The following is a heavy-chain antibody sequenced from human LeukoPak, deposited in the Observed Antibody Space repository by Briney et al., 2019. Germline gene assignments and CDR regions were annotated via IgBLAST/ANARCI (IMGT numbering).Heavy chain of an antibody. J-gene: IGHJ5*02. CDR3: AKVGGTVTTRIPVGWFDP. CDR1: GFTFSSYG. Sequence: GRSLRLSCAASGFTFSSYGMHWVRQAPGKGLEWVAVIWYDGSNKYYADSVKGRFTISRDNSKNTLYLQMNSLRAEDAAVYYCAKVGGTVTTRIPVGWFDPWGQGTLVTVSS. D-gene: IGHD4-11*01. CDR2: IWYDGSNK. V-gene: IGHV3-33*06.